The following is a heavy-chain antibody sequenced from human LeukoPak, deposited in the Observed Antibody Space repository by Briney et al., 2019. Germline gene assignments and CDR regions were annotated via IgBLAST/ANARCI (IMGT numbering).Heavy chain of an antibody. D-gene: IGHD5-18*01. J-gene: IGHJ4*02. Sequence: SETLSLTCTVSRGSISSYYWSWIRQPAGKGLEWIGRIYTSGSTNYNHSLKRRVTMSVDTSKNQFSLKLSSVTAADTAVYYCARDMSTAIFDYWGQGTLVTVSS. CDR1: RGSISSYY. CDR2: IYTSGST. CDR3: ARDMSTAIFDY. V-gene: IGHV4-4*07.